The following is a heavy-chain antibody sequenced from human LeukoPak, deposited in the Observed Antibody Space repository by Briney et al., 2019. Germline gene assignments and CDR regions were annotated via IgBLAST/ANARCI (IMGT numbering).Heavy chain of an antibody. CDR3: VRKLGDSSGYYSP. J-gene: IGHJ5*02. Sequence: KSSETLSLTCAVYGGSFSGYHWSWIRQPPGKGLERIGEIYHGGSTNYNPSLKSRVTISVDKSKNQFSLKLTSVTAADTAVYYCVRKLGDSSGYYSPWGQGTLVTVSS. V-gene: IGHV4-34*01. D-gene: IGHD3-22*01. CDR1: GGSFSGYH. CDR2: IYHGGST.